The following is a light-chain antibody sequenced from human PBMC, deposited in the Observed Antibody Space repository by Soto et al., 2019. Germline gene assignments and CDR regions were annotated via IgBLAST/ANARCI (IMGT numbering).Light chain of an antibody. V-gene: IGKV1-33*01. CDR3: QQYDNLLPMYT. CDR1: QDISNY. Sequence: DIQMTQSPSSLSASVGDRVTITCQASQDISNYLNWYQQKPGKAPKLLIYDASNLETGGPSRFSGSGSGTDFTFTISSLQPEDIATYYCQQYDNLLPMYTFGQGTKLEIK. CDR2: DAS. J-gene: IGKJ2*01.